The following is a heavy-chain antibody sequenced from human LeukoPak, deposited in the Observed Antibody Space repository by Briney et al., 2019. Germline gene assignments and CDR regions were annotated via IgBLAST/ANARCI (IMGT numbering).Heavy chain of an antibody. CDR1: GFTFSSYA. CDR2: ISGSGGNT. V-gene: IGHV3-23*01. D-gene: IGHD4-23*01. J-gene: IGHJ4*01. CDR3: AKDQYGGNPQYYFDY. Sequence: GGSPTLSCAASGFTFSSYAMSWVRQAPGKGLDWVSAISGSGGNTYYADSVKGRLTISRDNSKNTLYLQMNSLRAEDTAVYYCAKDQYGGNPQYYFDYWGEGTLVTVSS.